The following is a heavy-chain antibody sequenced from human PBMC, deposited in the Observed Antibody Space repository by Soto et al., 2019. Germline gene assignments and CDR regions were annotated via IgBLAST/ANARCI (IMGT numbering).Heavy chain of an antibody. CDR2: INYSGST. D-gene: IGHD6-19*01. CDR1: GGSISSSSYY. V-gene: IGHV4-39*07. Sequence: SETLSLTCTVSGGSISSSSYYWGWIRQPPGKGLEWIGGINYSGSTNYNPSLKSRVTISVDTSKNQFSLKLSSVTAADTAVYYCARVRRRKSIAVAGSGDYGMDVWGQGTTVTVSS. J-gene: IGHJ6*02. CDR3: ARVRRRKSIAVAGSGDYGMDV.